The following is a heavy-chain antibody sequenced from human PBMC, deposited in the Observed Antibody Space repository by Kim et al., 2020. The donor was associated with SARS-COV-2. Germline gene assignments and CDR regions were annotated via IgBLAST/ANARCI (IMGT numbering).Heavy chain of an antibody. J-gene: IGHJ4*02. D-gene: IGHD6-19*01. Sequence: GKGRFTISRDNAKNSLYLQMNSLRAEDTALYYCARDRYSSGWYLGGDFDYWGQGTLVTVSS. V-gene: IGHV3-20*03. CDR3: ARDRYSSGWYLGGDFDY.